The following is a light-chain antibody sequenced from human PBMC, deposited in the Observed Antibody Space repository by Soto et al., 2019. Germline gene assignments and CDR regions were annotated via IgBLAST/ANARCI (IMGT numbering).Light chain of an antibody. CDR3: QRYGSSSLS. Sequence: EIVLTQSPGTLSLSPGERATLSCRASQSVSSSYLAWYQQKPGQAPRLLIYGASSRATGIPDRFSGSGSGTDFALTISRLEPEDFAVYYCQRYGSSSLSVGGGTKVDSK. V-gene: IGKV3-20*01. CDR2: GAS. CDR1: QSVSSSY. J-gene: IGKJ4*01.